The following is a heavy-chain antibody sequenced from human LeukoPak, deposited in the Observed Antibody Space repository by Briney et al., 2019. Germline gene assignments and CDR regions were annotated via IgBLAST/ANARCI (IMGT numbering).Heavy chain of an antibody. V-gene: IGHV3-48*01. Sequence: PSGGSLRLSCAASGFTFSSYSMNWVRQAPGKGLEWVSYISSSNTIYYADSVKGRFTISRDNAKNSLYLQMSSLRAEYTAVYYCARDGWNSYGAEYFQHWGQGTLVTVSS. J-gene: IGHJ1*01. CDR3: ARDGWNSYGAEYFQH. CDR1: GFTFSSYS. D-gene: IGHD5-18*01. CDR2: ISSSNTI.